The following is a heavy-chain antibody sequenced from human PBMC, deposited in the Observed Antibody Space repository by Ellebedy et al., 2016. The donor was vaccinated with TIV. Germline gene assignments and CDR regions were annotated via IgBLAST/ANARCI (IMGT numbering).Heavy chain of an antibody. CDR3: ASGPGGGEYFDF. CDR2: INHSVGT. D-gene: IGHD2/OR15-2a*01. CDR1: GVSFSGSY. V-gene: IGHV4-34*01. Sequence: MPSETLSLTCAVYGVSFSGSYWSWIRRPPGKALEWIGEINHSVGTNSNPSLKSRVTISLDTSKNQFSLKLTSVGAADTADYFCASGPGGGEYFDFWGQGTPVTVSS. J-gene: IGHJ4*02.